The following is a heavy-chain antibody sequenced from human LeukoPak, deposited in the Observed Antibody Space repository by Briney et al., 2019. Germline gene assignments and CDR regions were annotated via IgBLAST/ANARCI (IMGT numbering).Heavy chain of an antibody. CDR3: ARAPSRWSYFHY. Sequence: PGRSLRLSCAASGFTFSSYAMHWVRQAPGKGLEWVAVISYDGSNKYYADSVKGRFTISRDNSKNTLCLQMNSLRAEDTAVYYCARAPSRWSYFHYWGQGTLVTVS. CDR2: ISYDGSNK. D-gene: IGHD6-13*01. CDR1: GFTFSSYA. J-gene: IGHJ4*02. V-gene: IGHV3-30-3*01.